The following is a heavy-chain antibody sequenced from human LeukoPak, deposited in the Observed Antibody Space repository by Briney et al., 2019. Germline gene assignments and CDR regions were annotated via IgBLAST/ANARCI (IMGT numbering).Heavy chain of an antibody. V-gene: IGHV3-23*01. CDR1: GFTFRSYA. J-gene: IGHJ4*02. D-gene: IGHD1-26*01. CDR2: ISGSGTST. CDR3: AKDQTRGSGSYRLY. Sequence: GGTLRLSCAASGFTFRSYAMSWVRQAPGKGLEWVSVISGSGTSTDYADSVKGRFSISRDNSKNTLHLQMNSLRAEDTGVYYCAKDQTRGSGSYRLYWGQGTLVTVSS.